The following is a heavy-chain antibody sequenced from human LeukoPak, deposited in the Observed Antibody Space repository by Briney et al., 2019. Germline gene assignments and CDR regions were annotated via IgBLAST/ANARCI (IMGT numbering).Heavy chain of an antibody. Sequence: PGGSLRLSCAASGFTFGSYAMHWVRQAPGKGLEWVAVISYDGSNKYYADSVRGRFTISRDNSKNTLYLQMNSLRAEDTAVYYCAKSDIHPFDYWGQGTLVTVSS. CDR3: AKSDIHPFDY. CDR2: ISYDGSNK. J-gene: IGHJ4*02. V-gene: IGHV3-30-3*02. CDR1: GFTFGSYA.